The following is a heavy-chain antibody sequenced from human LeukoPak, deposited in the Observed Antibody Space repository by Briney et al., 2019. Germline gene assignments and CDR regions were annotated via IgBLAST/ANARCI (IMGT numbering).Heavy chain of an antibody. J-gene: IGHJ4*02. V-gene: IGHV4-38-2*02. D-gene: IGHD7-27*01. CDR1: GYSISSGYY. CDR3: ARISGDGLFDY. Sequence: SETLSLTCTVSGYSISSGYYWGWIRQPPGKGLEWIGSIYHSGSTYYNPSLKSRVTISVDTSKNQFSLKLSSVTAADTAVYYCARISGDGLFDYWGQGTLVTVSS. CDR2: IYHSGST.